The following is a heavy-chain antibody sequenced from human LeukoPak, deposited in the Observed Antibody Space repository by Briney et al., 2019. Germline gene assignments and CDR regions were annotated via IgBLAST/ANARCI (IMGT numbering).Heavy chain of an antibody. Sequence: GRSLRLSCAASGFTFSTYPMHWVRQAPGQGLEWVAVISYDGTKKFYADSVKGRFTISRDNSKNTLYLQMNSLRAEDTAVYYCAKSYDSGWYVSDYWGQGTLVTVSS. J-gene: IGHJ4*02. CDR1: GFTFSTYP. CDR2: ISYDGTKK. CDR3: AKSYDSGWYVSDY. V-gene: IGHV3-30*18. D-gene: IGHD6-19*01.